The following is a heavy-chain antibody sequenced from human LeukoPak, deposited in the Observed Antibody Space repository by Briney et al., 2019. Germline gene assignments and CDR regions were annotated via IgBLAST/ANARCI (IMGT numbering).Heavy chain of an antibody. CDR2: ISRNSGTT. D-gene: IGHD3-9*01. Sequence: GGSLRLSCAASGFTFDDYAMHWVRQAPGKGLEWVSGISRNSGTTGYADSVKGRFTISRDNAKNSLYLQMNSLRAEDTALYYCAKGHYDILTGDFDYWGQGTLVTVSS. V-gene: IGHV3-9*01. CDR3: AKGHYDILTGDFDY. CDR1: GFTFDDYA. J-gene: IGHJ4*02.